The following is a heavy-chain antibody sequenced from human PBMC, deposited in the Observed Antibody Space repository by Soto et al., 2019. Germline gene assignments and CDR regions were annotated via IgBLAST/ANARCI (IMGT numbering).Heavy chain of an antibody. Sequence: GGSLRLSCAASGFTFSSYAMSWVRQPPGKGLDWVSAIGGSGGSTYYADSVKGRFTISRDNSKNTLYLQMNSLRAEDTAVYYCARALIVVVPAANHDAFDIWGQGKMVTVSS. D-gene: IGHD2-2*01. CDR3: ARALIVVVPAANHDAFDI. CDR2: IGGSGGST. CDR1: GFTFSSYA. J-gene: IGHJ3*02. V-gene: IGHV3-23*01.